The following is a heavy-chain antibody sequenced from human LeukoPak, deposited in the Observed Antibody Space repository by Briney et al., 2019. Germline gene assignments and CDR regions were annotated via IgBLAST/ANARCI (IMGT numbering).Heavy chain of an antibody. V-gene: IGHV3-23*01. Sequence: GGSLRLSCAASGFTFSDYWMTWVRQAPGKGLEWVSAISGGNTYYADSVKGRFTISRDNSKNTLYLQMNSLRAEDTALYYCAKDTVSGTPYCFHYWGQGTLVTVSS. J-gene: IGHJ4*02. CDR3: AKDTVSGTPYCFHY. CDR2: ISGGNT. CDR1: GFTFSDYW. D-gene: IGHD6-19*01.